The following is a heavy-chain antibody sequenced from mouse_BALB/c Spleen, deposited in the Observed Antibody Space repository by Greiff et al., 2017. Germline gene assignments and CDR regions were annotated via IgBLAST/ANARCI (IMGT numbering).Heavy chain of an antibody. J-gene: IGHJ3*01. Sequence: DVQLVESGGGLVQPGGSLKLSCAASGFTFSSYTMHWVRQTPEERLEWVASISSGGSTYYTDSVKGRFTISRDNARNILYLQMSSLRSEDTAMYYCDRAMVSFAYWGQGTLVTVSA. CDR2: ISSGGST. V-gene: IGHV5-6-5*01. CDR3: DRAMVSFAY. CDR1: GFTFSSYT. D-gene: IGHD2-1*01.